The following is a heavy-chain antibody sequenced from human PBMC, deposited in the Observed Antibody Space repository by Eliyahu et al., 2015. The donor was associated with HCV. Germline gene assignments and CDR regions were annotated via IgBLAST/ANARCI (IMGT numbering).Heavy chain of an antibody. CDR3: ARDRVAAAATGYFDY. CDR2: ISAYNGNT. V-gene: IGHV1-18*01. J-gene: IGHJ4*02. D-gene: IGHD6-13*01. Sequence: GLEWMGWISAYNGNTNYAQKLQGRVTMTTDTSTSTAYMELRSLRSDDTAVYYCARDRVAAAATGYFDYWGQGTLVTVSS.